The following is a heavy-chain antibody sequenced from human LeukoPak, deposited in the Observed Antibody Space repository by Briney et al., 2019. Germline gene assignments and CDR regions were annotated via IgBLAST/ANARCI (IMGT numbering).Heavy chain of an antibody. Sequence: PGGSLRLSCAASGFTFSSYSMNWVRQAPGKGLEWVSSISSSSSYIYYADSVKGRFTISRDNAKNSLCLQMNSLRAEDTAVYYCARDLAVAGTGYWGQGTLVTVSS. CDR2: ISSSSSYI. J-gene: IGHJ4*02. D-gene: IGHD6-19*01. CDR3: ARDLAVAGTGY. CDR1: GFTFSSYS. V-gene: IGHV3-21*01.